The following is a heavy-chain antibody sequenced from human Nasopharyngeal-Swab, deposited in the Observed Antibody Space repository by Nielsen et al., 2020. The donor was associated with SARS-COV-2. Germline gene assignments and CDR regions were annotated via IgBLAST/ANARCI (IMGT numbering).Heavy chain of an antibody. V-gene: IGHV3-15*01. Sequence: VRQAPGKGLEWVGRIKSKTDGGTTDYAATVKGRFTITRDDSKNTLYLQMNSLKTEDTAVYYCTTSWEGYYDSSGYYIRGAFDYWGQGTLVTVSS. CDR3: TTSWEGYYDSSGYYIRGAFDY. CDR2: IKSKTDGGTT. D-gene: IGHD3-22*01. J-gene: IGHJ4*02.